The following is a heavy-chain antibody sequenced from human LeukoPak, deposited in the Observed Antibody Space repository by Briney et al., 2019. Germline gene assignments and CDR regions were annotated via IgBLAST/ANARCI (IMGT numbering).Heavy chain of an antibody. D-gene: IGHD4-17*01. CDR1: GFTFSSYG. V-gene: IGHV3-33*01. CDR2: IWYDGSNK. CDR3: ARVDRSDYGDYVGIDY. Sequence: PGGSLRLSCAASGFTFSSYGMHWVRQAPGKGLEWVAVIWYDGSNKYYADSVKGRFTISRDNSKNTLYLQMNSLRAEDTAVYYCARVDRSDYGDYVGIDYWGRGTLVTVSS. J-gene: IGHJ4*02.